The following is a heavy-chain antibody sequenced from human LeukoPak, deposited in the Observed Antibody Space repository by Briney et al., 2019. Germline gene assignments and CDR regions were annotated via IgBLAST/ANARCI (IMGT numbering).Heavy chain of an antibody. D-gene: IGHD6-19*01. CDR2: IYADGSGT. CDR3: AREGAVAAHYYMDV. J-gene: IGHJ6*03. Sequence: PGGSLRLSCAASGFTFSSYWMHWVRQAPGKGLVWVSRIYADGSGTTYADPVKGRFTISRDNAKNTLYLQMNSLRAEDTAVYFCAREGAVAAHYYMDVWGKGTTVTVSS. V-gene: IGHV3-74*01. CDR1: GFTFSSYW.